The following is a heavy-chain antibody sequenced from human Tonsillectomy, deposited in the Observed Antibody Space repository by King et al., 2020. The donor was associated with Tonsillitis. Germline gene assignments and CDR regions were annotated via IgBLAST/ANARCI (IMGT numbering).Heavy chain of an antibody. D-gene: IGHD1-7*01. CDR2: IYTSGSI. CDR1: GDSISSGNYY. CDR3: VKATLGTRIYYYYMDV. J-gene: IGHJ6*03. Sequence: VQLQESGPGLVKPSQTLSLTCTVSGDSISSGNYYWNWIRQPAGQGLEWIGRIYTSGSINYNPSLKSRVSMSVDTSKNQFSLKLSSVTAADTAVYYCVKATLGTRIYYYYMDVWGKGTTVTVSS. V-gene: IGHV4-61*02.